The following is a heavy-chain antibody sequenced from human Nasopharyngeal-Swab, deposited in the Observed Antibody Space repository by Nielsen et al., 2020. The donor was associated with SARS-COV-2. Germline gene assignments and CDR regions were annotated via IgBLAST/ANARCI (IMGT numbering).Heavy chain of an antibody. Sequence: ASVKVSCKASGYTFTSYYMHWVRQAPGQGLEWMGIINPSGGSTSYAQKFQGRVTMTRDTSTSTVYMELGSLRSEDTAVYYCARAFSSWYVMQASDYFDYWGQGTLVTVSS. CDR3: ARAFSSWYVMQASDYFDY. CDR1: GYTFTSYY. CDR2: INPSGGST. J-gene: IGHJ4*02. V-gene: IGHV1-46*01. D-gene: IGHD6-13*01.